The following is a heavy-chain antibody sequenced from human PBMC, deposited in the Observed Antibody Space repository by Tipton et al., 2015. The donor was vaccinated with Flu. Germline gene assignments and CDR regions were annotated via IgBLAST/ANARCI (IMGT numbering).Heavy chain of an antibody. V-gene: IGHV4-31*03. D-gene: IGHD4-11*01. CDR3: ARDLPTYNNYGTTFDN. J-gene: IGHJ4*02. CDR1: GGSISSGGYY. Sequence: TLSLTCTVSGGSISSGGYYWSWVRQLPGKGLEWIGYMYNSGTTYYNPSLKSRLTISGDTSKNQFSLRLTSVTAADTAVYYCARDLPTYNNYGTTFDNWGQGVLVTVSS. CDR2: MYNSGTT.